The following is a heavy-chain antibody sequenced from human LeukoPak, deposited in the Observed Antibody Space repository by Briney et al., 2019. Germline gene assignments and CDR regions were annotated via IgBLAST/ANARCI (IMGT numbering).Heavy chain of an antibody. Sequence: GGSLRLSCTASGFAFSDFWMCWVRQAPGKGLEWVANIRQDGNAKYYVPSVRGRFTISRDNTKNSVYLQMNSLTAEDTALYYCATSFDSSGNNWGQGTLVTVSS. CDR2: IRQDGNAK. CDR3: ATSFDSSGNN. V-gene: IGHV3-7*01. CDR1: GFAFSDFW. D-gene: IGHD3-22*01. J-gene: IGHJ4*02.